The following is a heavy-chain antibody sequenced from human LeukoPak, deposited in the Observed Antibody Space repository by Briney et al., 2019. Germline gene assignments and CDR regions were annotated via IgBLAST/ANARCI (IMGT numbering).Heavy chain of an antibody. CDR2: ISSSSSYI. D-gene: IGHD1-26*01. CDR3: TRDWYYTTDY. CDR1: GLTFSSYS. J-gene: IGHJ4*02. Sequence: GGSLRLSCAASGLTFSSYSMNWVRQAPGKGLEWVSSISSSSSYIYYADSVKGRFTISRDNAKNTVYLQMDSLRDEDTAVYYCTRDWYYTTDYWGQGTLVTVSS. V-gene: IGHV3-21*01.